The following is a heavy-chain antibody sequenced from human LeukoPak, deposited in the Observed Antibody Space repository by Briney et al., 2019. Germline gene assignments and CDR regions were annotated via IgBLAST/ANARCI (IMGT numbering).Heavy chain of an antibody. V-gene: IGHV4-39*01. CDR3: AGGYYDSSGYYPDAFDI. Sequence: SETLSLTCTASGGSISSSSYYWGWIRQPPGKGLEWIGSIYYSGSTYYNPSLNSRVTISVDTSKNQFSLKLSSVTAADTAVYYCAGGYYDSSGYYPDAFDIWGQGTMVTVSS. D-gene: IGHD3-22*01. CDR1: GGSISSSSYY. CDR2: IYYSGST. J-gene: IGHJ3*02.